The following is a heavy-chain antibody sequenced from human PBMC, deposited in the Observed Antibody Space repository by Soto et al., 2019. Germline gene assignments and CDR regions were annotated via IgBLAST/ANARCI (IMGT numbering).Heavy chain of an antibody. CDR1: GFTFSSYG. CDR3: ARELDGIDV. Sequence: PGGSLRLSCVASGFTFSSYGMHWVRQAPGKGLEWVAVIAYDGSNKYYADSVKGRFTISRDNSKNTLFLQMNSLRAEDTAVYYCARELDGIDVWGQGTTVTVSS. J-gene: IGHJ6*02. V-gene: IGHV3-30*03. CDR2: IAYDGSNK.